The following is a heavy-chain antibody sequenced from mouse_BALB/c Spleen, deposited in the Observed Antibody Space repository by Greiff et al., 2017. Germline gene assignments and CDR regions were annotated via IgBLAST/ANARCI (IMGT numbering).Heavy chain of an antibody. CDR2: IHYSGST. CDR3: AQEPCITTPRYFDV. J-gene: IGHJ1*01. CDR1: GYSITSGYS. Sequence: EVQLQQSGPDLVKPSQSLSLTCTVTGYSITSGYSWHCIRQFPGNKLEWMGYIHYSGSTNYNPSLKSRISITRDTSKNQFFLQLNSVTTEDTATYYCAQEPCITTPRYFDVWGAGTTVTVSS. D-gene: IGHD1-1*01. V-gene: IGHV3-1*02.